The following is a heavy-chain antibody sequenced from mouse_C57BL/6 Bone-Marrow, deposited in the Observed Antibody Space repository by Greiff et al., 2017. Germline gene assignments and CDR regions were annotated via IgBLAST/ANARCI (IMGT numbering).Heavy chain of an antibody. CDR1: GYAFTNYL. CDR3: ARSESNYDY. V-gene: IGHV1-54*01. CDR2: INPGSGGT. J-gene: IGHJ2*01. Sequence: VQLQQSGAELVRPGTSVKVSCKASGYAFTNYLIEWVKQRPGQGLEWIGVINPGSGGTNYNEKFKGKATLTADKSSSTAYMQLSSLTSEDSAVYFCARSESNYDYWGQGTTLTVSS. D-gene: IGHD2-5*01.